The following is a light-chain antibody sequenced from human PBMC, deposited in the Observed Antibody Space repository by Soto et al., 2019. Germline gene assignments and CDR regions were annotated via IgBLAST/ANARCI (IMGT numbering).Light chain of an antibody. Sequence: EIVMTQSPATLSVSPGDRATLSCRASQNVGSNLSWYQQKPGQAPWTLIYGASTRATGIPASFSGSGSGTEFTLTISSLQSEDFAVYYCQQYNNWLGTFGQGTKVDIK. CDR2: GAS. V-gene: IGKV3-15*01. J-gene: IGKJ1*01. CDR1: QNVGSN. CDR3: QQYNNWLGT.